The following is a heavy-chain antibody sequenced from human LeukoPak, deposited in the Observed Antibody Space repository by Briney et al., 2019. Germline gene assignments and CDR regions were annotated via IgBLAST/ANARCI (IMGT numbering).Heavy chain of an antibody. CDR2: VHLSGRT. J-gene: IGHJ4*02. CDR1: GGSISTTNW. Sequence: PSETLSLTCGVSGGSISTTNWWTWVRQPPGEGLEWIGEVHLSGRTHYNPSLESRVTMSVDMSENHISLRLTSVTAADTAVYYCAREGRPYRPLDYSGQGTLVTVSS. D-gene: IGHD6-6*01. V-gene: IGHV4-4*02. CDR3: AREGRPYRPLDY.